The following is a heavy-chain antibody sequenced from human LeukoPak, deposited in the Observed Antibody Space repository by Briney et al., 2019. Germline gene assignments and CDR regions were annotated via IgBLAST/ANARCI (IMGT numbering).Heavy chain of an antibody. J-gene: IGHJ4*02. V-gene: IGHV5-51*01. CDR1: GYIFAIYW. D-gene: IGHD2-15*01. Sequence: GESLKISCKGSGYIFAIYWIGWVRQMPGKGLEWMGIIYPGDSDTTYGPSFQGQVTISADKSISTAYLQWSSLKASDTAMYYCARQRCSGGACYSDYWGQGTLVTVSS. CDR2: IYPGDSDT. CDR3: ARQRCSGGACYSDY.